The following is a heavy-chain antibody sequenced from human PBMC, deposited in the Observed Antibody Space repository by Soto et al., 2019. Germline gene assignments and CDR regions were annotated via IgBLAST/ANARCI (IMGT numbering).Heavy chain of an antibody. CDR2: ISAYNGNT. CDR1: GYTFTSYG. CDR3: ARDPDLYDSSGYVFDY. D-gene: IGHD3-22*01. V-gene: IGHV1-18*01. J-gene: IGHJ4*02. Sequence: GASVKVSCKASGYTFTSYGISWVRQAPGQGLEWMGWISAYNGNTNYAQKLQGRVTMTTDTSTSTAYMELRSLRSDDTAVYYCARDPDLYDSSGYVFDYWGQGTLVTVPQ.